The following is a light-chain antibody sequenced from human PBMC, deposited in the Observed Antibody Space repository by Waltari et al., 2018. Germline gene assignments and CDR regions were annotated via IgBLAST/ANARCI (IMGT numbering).Light chain of an antibody. Sequence: DIQMTQSPSSLSASVGDSVTITCRASQSISSYLNWYQQKPGKAHKLLIYAASSLQSGVPSRFSGSGSGTDFTLTISSLQPEDFATYYCQQSYSTPPWTFGQGTKVEIK. CDR3: QQSYSTPPWT. CDR1: QSISSY. J-gene: IGKJ1*01. V-gene: IGKV1-39*01. CDR2: AAS.